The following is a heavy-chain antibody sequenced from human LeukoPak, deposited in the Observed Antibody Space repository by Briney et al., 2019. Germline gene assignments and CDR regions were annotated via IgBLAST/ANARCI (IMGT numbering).Heavy chain of an antibody. CDR1: GFTFSSYA. D-gene: IGHD3-9*01. CDR3: ARGGRYFACLFPFDS. J-gene: IGHJ4*02. CDR2: ISGSGGST. V-gene: IGHV3-23*01. Sequence: GGSLRLSCAASGFTFSSYAMSWVRQASGKGLEWVSAISGSGGSTYYADSVKGRFTISRDNSKNTLYLQMNSLRAEDTAVYYCARGGRYFACLFPFDSGGKEPLVPFPS.